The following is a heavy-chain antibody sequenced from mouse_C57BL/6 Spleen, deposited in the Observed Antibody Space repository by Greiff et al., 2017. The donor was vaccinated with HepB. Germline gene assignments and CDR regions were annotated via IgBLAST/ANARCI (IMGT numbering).Heavy chain of an antibody. D-gene: IGHD2-4*01. CDR1: GFTFSSYA. CDR2: ISDGGSYT. J-gene: IGHJ1*03. Sequence: EVQLVESGGGLVKPGGSLKLSCAASGFTFSSYAMSWVRQTPEKRLEWVATISDGGSYTYYPDNVKGRFTISRDNAKNNLYLQMSHLKSEDTAMYYCARDRDYDGYWYFDVWGTGTTVTVSS. V-gene: IGHV5-4*01. CDR3: ARDRDYDGYWYFDV.